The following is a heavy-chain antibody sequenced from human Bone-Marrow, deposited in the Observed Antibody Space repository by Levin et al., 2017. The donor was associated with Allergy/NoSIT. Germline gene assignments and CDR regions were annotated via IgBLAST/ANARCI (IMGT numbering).Heavy chain of an antibody. D-gene: IGHD3-22*01. Sequence: PGESLKISCKASGFTFTSYGLSWVRQAPGQGLEWMGWIGIYNGNTKYAQNFEGRVTMTTDTSKSTAYMELRSLRPDDTAVYYCARDRIIYHDSSADNSHYYGMDVWGQGTAVIVSS. CDR2: IGIYNGNT. CDR3: ARDRIIYHDSSADNSHYYGMDV. CDR1: GFTFTSYG. V-gene: IGHV1-18*01. J-gene: IGHJ6*02.